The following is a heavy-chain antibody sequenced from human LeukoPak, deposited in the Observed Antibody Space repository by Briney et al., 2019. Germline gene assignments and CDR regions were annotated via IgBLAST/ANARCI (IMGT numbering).Heavy chain of an antibody. Sequence: SETLSPTCAVSGGSISSGGYSWSWIRQPPGKGLEWIGYIYHSGSTYYIPSLKSRVTISVNRSKNQFSLKLSSVTAADTAVYYCARASDYSNYYGMDVWGQGTAVTVSS. CDR1: GGSISSGGYS. CDR3: ARASDYSNYYGMDV. V-gene: IGHV4-30-2*01. CDR2: IYHSGST. J-gene: IGHJ6*02. D-gene: IGHD4-4*01.